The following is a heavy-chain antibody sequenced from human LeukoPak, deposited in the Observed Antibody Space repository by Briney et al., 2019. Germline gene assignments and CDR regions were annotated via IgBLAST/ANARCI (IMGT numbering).Heavy chain of an antibody. CDR1: GGSISSSSYS. CDR2: IYYSGST. CDR3: AGLSIAVSGDY. D-gene: IGHD6-6*01. J-gene: IGHJ4*02. V-gene: IGHV4-39*01. Sequence: SETLSLTCTVSGGSISSSSYSWGWIRQPPGKGLERIGSIYYSGSTYYNPSLKSRVTISVDTSKNQFSLKLSSVTAADTAVYYCAGLSIAVSGDYWGQGTLVTVSS.